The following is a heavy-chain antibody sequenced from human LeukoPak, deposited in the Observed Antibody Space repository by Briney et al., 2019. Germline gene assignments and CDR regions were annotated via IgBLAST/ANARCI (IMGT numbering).Heavy chain of an antibody. CDR1: GFTFSSYA. CDR3: AKDLRGNGYYFDY. V-gene: IGHV3-23*01. Sequence: GGSLRLSCAASGFTFSSYAMSWVRQAPGKGLEWVSAISGSGDSTYYADSVKGRFTISRDNSKNTLYLQMNSLRAEDTAVYYCAKDLRGNGYYFDYWGQGTLVTVSS. D-gene: IGHD1-1*01. CDR2: ISGSGDST. J-gene: IGHJ4*02.